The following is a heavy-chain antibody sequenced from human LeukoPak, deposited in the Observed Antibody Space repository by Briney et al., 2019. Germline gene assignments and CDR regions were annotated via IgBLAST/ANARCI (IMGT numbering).Heavy chain of an antibody. CDR3: ARRKGSGRLDAFDI. Sequence: SVKVSCKASGGTFSSYAISWVRQAPGQGLEWMGGIIPIFGTANYAQKFQGRVTITADESTSTAYMELSSLRSEDTAVYYCARRKGSGRLDAFDIWGQGTMATVSS. CDR1: GGTFSSYA. J-gene: IGHJ3*02. D-gene: IGHD3-10*01. V-gene: IGHV1-69*01. CDR2: IIPIFGTA.